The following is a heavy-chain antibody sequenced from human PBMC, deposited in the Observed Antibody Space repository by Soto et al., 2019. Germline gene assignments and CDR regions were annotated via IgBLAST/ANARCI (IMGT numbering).Heavy chain of an antibody. Sequence: SETLSLTCAVSGDSISSDDYSWSWIRQPPGKGLEWIGYIYHSGNTYYNPSLKSRVIISIDGSMNQFSLKLSSVTAADTAVYYCARGGVYGDYLLGNNGMDVWGPGTTVTVSS. CDR3: ARGGVYGDYLLGNNGMDV. CDR1: GDSISSDDYS. CDR2: IYHSGNT. D-gene: IGHD4-17*01. V-gene: IGHV4-30-2*01. J-gene: IGHJ6*02.